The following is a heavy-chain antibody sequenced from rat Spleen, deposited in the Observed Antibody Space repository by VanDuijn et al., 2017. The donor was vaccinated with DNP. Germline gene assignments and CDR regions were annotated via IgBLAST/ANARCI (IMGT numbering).Heavy chain of an antibody. CDR2: ISYSGST. CDR3: ARWARYFDY. CDR1: GYSITSNY. D-gene: IGHD4-1*01. Sequence: EVQLQESGSGLVKPSQSLSLTCSVTGYSITSNYWGGIRKFPGNKLEYIGHISYSGSTNYNPAIKSRLSITRNTSKNHFFLHLNSVTTEDTATYYCARWARYFDYWGQGVMVTVSS. V-gene: IGHV3-1*01. J-gene: IGHJ2*01.